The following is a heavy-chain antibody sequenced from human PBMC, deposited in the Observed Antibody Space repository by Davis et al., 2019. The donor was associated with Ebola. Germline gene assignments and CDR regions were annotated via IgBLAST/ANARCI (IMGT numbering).Heavy chain of an antibody. V-gene: IGHV4-59*12. Sequence: MPSETLSLTCTVSGGSISSYYWSWIRQPPGKGLEWIGYIYYSGSTNYNPSLKSRVTISVDTSKNQFSLKLSSVTAADTAVYYCARVATTWYGMDVWGQGTTVTVSS. CDR1: GGSISSYY. J-gene: IGHJ6*02. CDR2: IYYSGST. D-gene: IGHD5-12*01. CDR3: ARVATTWYGMDV.